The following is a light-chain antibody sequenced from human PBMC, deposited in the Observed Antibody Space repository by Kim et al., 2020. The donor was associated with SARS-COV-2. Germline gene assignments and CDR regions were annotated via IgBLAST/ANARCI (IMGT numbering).Light chain of an antibody. V-gene: IGLV10-54*02. Sequence: QAGLTQPPSVSKGLRQTATLTCTGNSNIVGNQGAAWLQQHQGHPPKLLSYWNNNRPSGISERFSASRSGNTASLTITGLQPEDEADYYCSALDSSLSAWVFGGGTQLTVL. CDR3: SALDSSLSAWV. J-gene: IGLJ3*02. CDR1: SNIVGNQG. CDR2: WNN.